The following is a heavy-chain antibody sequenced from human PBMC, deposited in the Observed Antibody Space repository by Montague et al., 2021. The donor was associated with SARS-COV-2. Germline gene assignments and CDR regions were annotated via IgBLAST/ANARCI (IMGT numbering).Heavy chain of an antibody. CDR3: ARGYCSGSGCYYDYGMDV. J-gene: IGHJ6*02. V-gene: IGHV4-34*01. D-gene: IGHD2-15*01. Sequence: SETLSLTCAVYGGSFSGYYWSWIRQPPGRGLEWIGETNDSGRTNYNPSXXGRVTISVDTSKNQFSLRLSSVTAAETAVYYCARGYCSGSGCYYDYGMDVWGQGTTVTVSS. CDR2: TNDSGRT. CDR1: GGSFSGYY.